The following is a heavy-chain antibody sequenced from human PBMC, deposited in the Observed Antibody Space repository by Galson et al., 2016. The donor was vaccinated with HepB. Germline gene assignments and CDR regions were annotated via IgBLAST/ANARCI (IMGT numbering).Heavy chain of an antibody. CDR1: GYTFTGFW. V-gene: IGHV5-51*01. CDR3: ARGSSGSFYFGIDV. CDR2: IYPGDSDT. J-gene: IGHJ6*02. Sequence: QSGAEVKKPGESLRISCQGSGYTFTGFWIAWVRQMPGKGLECMRLIYPGDSDTRYAPSFQGQVTISADKSVSTAYLEWSSLKPSDSAKYYCARGSSGSFYFGIDVWGRGTTVTVSS. D-gene: IGHD5-12*01.